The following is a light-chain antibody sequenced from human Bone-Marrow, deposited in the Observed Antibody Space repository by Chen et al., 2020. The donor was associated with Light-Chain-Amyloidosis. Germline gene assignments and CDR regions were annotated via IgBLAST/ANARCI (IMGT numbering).Light chain of an antibody. Sequence: EIVLTQSPGPLSLSPGEGANLSCRASQTISSNYLTWYQQKFGHAHMLLIYGSSSRATGIPDRFTGSGSGTDFTLTINRLEPEDFAMYYCQQYGTSPLTFGGGTKVEIK. J-gene: IGKJ4*01. CDR3: QQYGTSPLT. CDR1: QTISSNY. V-gene: IGKV3-20*01. CDR2: GSS.